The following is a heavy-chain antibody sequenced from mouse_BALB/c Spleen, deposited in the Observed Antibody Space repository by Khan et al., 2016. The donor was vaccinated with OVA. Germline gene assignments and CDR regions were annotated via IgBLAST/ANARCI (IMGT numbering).Heavy chain of an antibody. Sequence: QVQLKQSGAELVKPGASVKMSCKASGYTFTSYTMHWVKQRPGQGLEWIGYINPRSGYTKYTQKFKDKSTLTADKSSSTAYMQLSSLTSEDAAVYYCARKSARAAYWGQGTTLTVSS. CDR2: INPRSGYT. J-gene: IGHJ2*01. V-gene: IGHV1-4*01. CDR1: GYTFTSYT. CDR3: ARKSARAAY.